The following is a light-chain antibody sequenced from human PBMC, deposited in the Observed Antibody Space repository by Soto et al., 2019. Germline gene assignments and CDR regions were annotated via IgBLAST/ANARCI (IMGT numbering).Light chain of an antibody. Sequence: QSALTQPASVSGSPGQSITISCTGTSSDVGGYNYVSWYQQHPGKAPKLMIYDVNNRPSGVSYRFSGSKSGNTASLTISGLQAEDAADYYCSSYTSSSTLVFGTGTQVTV. CDR2: DVN. CDR3: SSYTSSSTLV. J-gene: IGLJ1*01. V-gene: IGLV2-14*03. CDR1: SSDVGGYNY.